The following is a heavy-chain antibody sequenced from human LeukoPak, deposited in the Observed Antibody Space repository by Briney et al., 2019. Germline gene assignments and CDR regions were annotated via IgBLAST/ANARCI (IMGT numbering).Heavy chain of an antibody. CDR2: ISAYNGNT. J-gene: IGHJ4*02. CDR3: ARAHDSSGYYTLSSD. CDR1: GYTFTSYG. Sequence: ASVKVSCKASGYTFTSYGISWVRQAPGQGLEWMGWISAYNGNTNYAQKLQGRVTMTTDTSTSTAYMELRSLRSDDTAVYYCARAHDSSGYYTLSSDWGQGTLVTVSS. V-gene: IGHV1-18*01. D-gene: IGHD3-22*01.